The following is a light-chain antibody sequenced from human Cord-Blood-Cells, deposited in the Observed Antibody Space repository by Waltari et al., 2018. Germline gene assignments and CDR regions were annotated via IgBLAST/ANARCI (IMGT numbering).Light chain of an antibody. J-gene: IGKJ5*01. CDR1: QSLLHSNGYNY. Sequence: DIVMTQSPLSLPVTPGEPASISCRSSQSLLHSNGYNYLDWYLQKPGQSPQLLNSLGSNRASGVPDRFSGSGSGTDFTLKISRVEAEDVGVYYCMQALQTPITFGQGTRLEIK. V-gene: IGKV2-28*01. CDR2: LGS. CDR3: MQALQTPIT.